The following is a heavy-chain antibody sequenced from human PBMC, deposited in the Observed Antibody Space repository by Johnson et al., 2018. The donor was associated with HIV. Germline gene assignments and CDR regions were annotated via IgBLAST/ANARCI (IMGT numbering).Heavy chain of an antibody. CDR3: SKPPSMGADAFDI. V-gene: IGHV3-30*18. CDR2: ISKDGANN. J-gene: IGHJ3*02. D-gene: IGHD3-16*01. CDR1: GFIFSNYP. Sequence: QVQLVESGGGVVQPGKSLRLSCAASGFIFSNYPMHWVRQAPGKGLEWVAVISKDGANNYHADSVKGRFTISRDNSKNTLFLQMDSLRPEDTAVYYWSKPPSMGADAFDIWGQGTMITVSS.